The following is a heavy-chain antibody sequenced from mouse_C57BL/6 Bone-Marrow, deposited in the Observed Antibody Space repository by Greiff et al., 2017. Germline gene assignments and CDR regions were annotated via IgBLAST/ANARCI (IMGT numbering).Heavy chain of an antibody. Sequence: EVKVVESGGGLVQPKGSLKLSCAASGFSFNTYAMNWVRQAPGKGLEWVARIRSKSNNYATYYADSVKDRFTISRDDSESMLYLQMNNLKTEDTAMYYCVRPPYYYGSSYAMDYWGQGTSVTVSS. CDR1: GFSFNTYA. CDR2: IRSKSNNYAT. CDR3: VRPPYYYGSSYAMDY. D-gene: IGHD1-1*01. V-gene: IGHV10-1*01. J-gene: IGHJ4*01.